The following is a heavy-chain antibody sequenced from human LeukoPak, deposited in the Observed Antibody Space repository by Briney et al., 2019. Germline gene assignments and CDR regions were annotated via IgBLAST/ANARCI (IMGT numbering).Heavy chain of an antibody. D-gene: IGHD2/OR15-2a*01. CDR2: IYYSRST. J-gene: IGHJ4*02. V-gene: IGHV4-59*08. Sequence: PSETLSLTRTLSRGSISSYYWSWIRQPPRTGLEWIAYIYYSRSTNYNPSLTSRVTISVDTSKHQFSLKLSSVTAADTAVYYCARSGLWLPFDYWGQGTLVTVSS. CDR1: RGSISSYY. CDR3: ARSGLWLPFDY.